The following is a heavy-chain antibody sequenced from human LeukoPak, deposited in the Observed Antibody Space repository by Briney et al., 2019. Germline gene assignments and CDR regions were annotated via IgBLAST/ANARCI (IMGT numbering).Heavy chain of an antibody. V-gene: IGHV3-23*01. CDR3: AKGAASRGYTYVAN. J-gene: IGHJ4*02. CDR2: VSGSGGST. D-gene: IGHD5-18*01. CDR1: GFTFRPYA. Sequence: GRSLRLSCAASGFTFRPYAMIWVRQAPGKGLEWVSTVSGSGGSTYYADSVKGRFTISRDNSNNTLYLQMNSLRAEDTAVYYCAKGAASRGYTYVANWGQGTLVTVSS.